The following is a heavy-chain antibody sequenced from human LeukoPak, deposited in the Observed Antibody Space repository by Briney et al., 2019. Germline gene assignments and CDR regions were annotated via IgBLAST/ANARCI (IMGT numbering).Heavy chain of an antibody. CDR1: GGSISSYY. D-gene: IGHD3-16*02. Sequence: SETLSLTCTVSGGSISSYYWSWIRQPAGKGLEWIGRIYTSGSTNYNPSLKSRVTMSVDTSKNQFSLKLSSVTAADTAVYYCARLTRLTTSPDRYYLDYWGQGTLVTVSS. V-gene: IGHV4-4*07. J-gene: IGHJ4*02. CDR2: IYTSGST. CDR3: ARLTRLTTSPDRYYLDY.